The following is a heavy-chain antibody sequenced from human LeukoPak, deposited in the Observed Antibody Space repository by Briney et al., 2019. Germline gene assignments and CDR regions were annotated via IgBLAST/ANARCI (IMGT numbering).Heavy chain of an antibody. J-gene: IGHJ6*03. CDR1: GFTFSDYY. D-gene: IGHD3-10*01. V-gene: IGHV3-11*01. Sequence: PGGSLRLSRAASGFTFSDYYMSWIRQAPGKGLEWVSYISSSGSTIYYADSVKGRFTISRDNAKNSLYLQMNSLRAEDTAVYYCARRDYYGSGSSHHYYMDVWGKGTTVTVSS. CDR3: ARRDYYGSGSSHHYYMDV. CDR2: ISSSGSTI.